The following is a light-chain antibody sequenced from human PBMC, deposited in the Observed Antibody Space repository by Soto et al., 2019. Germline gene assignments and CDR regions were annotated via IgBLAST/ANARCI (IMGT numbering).Light chain of an antibody. Sequence: QAVVTQPASVSGSPGQSITISCTGTSSDIGGYNYVSWYQQHPGKAPKLMIYDVTNRPSGVSNRFSGSKSGNTASLTISGLQPEDEADYYCSSYTTSSTLEVFGGGTKLTVL. CDR2: DVT. V-gene: IGLV2-14*01. CDR1: SSDIGGYNY. J-gene: IGLJ3*02. CDR3: SSYTTSSTLEV.